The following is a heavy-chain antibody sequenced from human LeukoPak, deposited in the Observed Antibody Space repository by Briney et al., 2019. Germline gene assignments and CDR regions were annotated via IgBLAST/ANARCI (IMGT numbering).Heavy chain of an antibody. V-gene: IGHV1-2*02. CDR2: INPNSGGT. CDR1: GYTFTSYA. J-gene: IGHJ4*02. Sequence: ASVKVSCKASGYTFTSYAMNWVRQAPGQGLEWMGWINPNSGGTNYAQKFQGRVTMTRDTSISTAYMELSRLRSDDTAVYYCARRLGRGVVARIDYWGQGTLVTVSS. CDR3: ARRLGRGVVARIDY. D-gene: IGHD2-8*02.